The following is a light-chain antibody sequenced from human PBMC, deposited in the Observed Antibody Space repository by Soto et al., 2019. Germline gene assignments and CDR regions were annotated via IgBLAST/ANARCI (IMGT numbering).Light chain of an antibody. J-gene: IGKJ1*01. V-gene: IGKV3-20*01. CDR1: QSVSSSY. CDR3: QQYGSSPRT. Sequence: EIVLTQSPGTLSLSPGERATLSCRASQSVSSSYLAWYQQKPGQAPRLLIFGASARATDIPDRFSGSGSGTDFTLTISRLEPEDFAVYYCQQYGSSPRTFGQWTKVEI. CDR2: GAS.